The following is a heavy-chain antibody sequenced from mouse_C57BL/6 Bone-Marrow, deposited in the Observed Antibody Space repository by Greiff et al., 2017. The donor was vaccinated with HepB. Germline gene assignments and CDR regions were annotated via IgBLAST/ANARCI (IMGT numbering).Heavy chain of an antibody. Sequence: EVKLQESGAELVRPGASVKLSCTASGFNIKDDYMHWVKQRPEQGLEWIGWIDPENGDTEYASKFQGKATITADTSSNTAYLQLSSLTSEDTAVYYCHYYGSSPFAYWGQGTLVTVSA. D-gene: IGHD1-1*01. J-gene: IGHJ3*01. CDR2: IDPENGDT. V-gene: IGHV14-4*01. CDR3: HYYGSSPFAY. CDR1: GFNIKDDY.